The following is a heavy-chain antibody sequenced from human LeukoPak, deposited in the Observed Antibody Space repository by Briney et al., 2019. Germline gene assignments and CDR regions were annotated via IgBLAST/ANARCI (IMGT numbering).Heavy chain of an antibody. D-gene: IGHD3-10*01. CDR1: GFPLISNY. CDR2: IYSGGST. V-gene: IGHV3-53*01. J-gene: IGHJ4*02. Sequence: PGGSLRLSCGASGFPLISNYMSWVRQAPGKGLEWVSVIYSGGSTYYVDSVKGRFTISRDNSKNTLYLQMNSLRAEDTAVYYCAREGHGSGSYWDYWGQGTLVTVSS. CDR3: AREGHGSGSYWDY.